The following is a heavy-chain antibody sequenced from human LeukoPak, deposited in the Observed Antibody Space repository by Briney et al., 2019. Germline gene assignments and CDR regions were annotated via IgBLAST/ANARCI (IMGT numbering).Heavy chain of an antibody. CDR3: AAGSSGFYSTLDF. J-gene: IGHJ4*02. V-gene: IGHV1-46*01. CDR1: GYTFTRYY. Sequence: ASVKVSCKASGYTFTRYYMHWVRQAPGQGLEWMGIINPNAGSTSYAQRFQGRVTMTRDTSTSTFYMGLSSLRSDDTAVYYCAAGSSGFYSTLDFWGQGTLVTVSS. D-gene: IGHD3-22*01. CDR2: INPNAGST.